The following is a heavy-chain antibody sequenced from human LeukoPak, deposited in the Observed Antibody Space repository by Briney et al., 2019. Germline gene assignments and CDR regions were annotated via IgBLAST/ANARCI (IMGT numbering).Heavy chain of an antibody. CDR1: GFTFSSYS. V-gene: IGHV3-48*01. J-gene: IGHJ4*02. Sequence: GGSLRLSCAASGFTFSSYSMNWVRQAPGKGLEWVSYISSSSSTIYYADSVKGRFTISRDNAKNSLYLQMNSLRAEDMALYYCAKGRGYDILTGYSHFDYWGQGTLVTVSS. D-gene: IGHD3-9*01. CDR2: ISSSSSTI. CDR3: AKGRGYDILTGYSHFDY.